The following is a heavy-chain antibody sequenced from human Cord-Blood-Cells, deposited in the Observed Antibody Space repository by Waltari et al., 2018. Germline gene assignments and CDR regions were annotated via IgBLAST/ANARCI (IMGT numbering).Heavy chain of an antibody. D-gene: IGHD1-1*01. Sequence: QVQLVQSGAEVKKPGASVKVSCKASGYTFTSYDINWVRQATGQGLEWMGWMNPNRGNTGYAQKFQGRVTMTRNTSISTAYMELSSLRSEDTAVYYCARTLELPYYFDYWGQGTLVTVSS. CDR1: GYTFTSYD. V-gene: IGHV1-8*01. CDR2: MNPNRGNT. CDR3: ARTLELPYYFDY. J-gene: IGHJ4*02.